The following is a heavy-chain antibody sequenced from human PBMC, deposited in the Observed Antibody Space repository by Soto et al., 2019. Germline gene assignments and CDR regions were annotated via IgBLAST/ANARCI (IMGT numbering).Heavy chain of an antibody. CDR3: ARGPDPSEPFRIAAAGTDGDY. J-gene: IGHJ4*02. CDR2: ISAYNGNT. CDR1: GYTFTSYG. D-gene: IGHD6-13*01. V-gene: IGHV1-18*01. Sequence: QVQLVQSGAEVKKPGASVKVSCKASGYTFTSYGISWVRQAPGQGLEWMGWISAYNGNTNYAQKLQGRVTMTKDTSTSTAYMELRSLRSDDTAVYYCARGPDPSEPFRIAAAGTDGDYWGQGTLVTVSS.